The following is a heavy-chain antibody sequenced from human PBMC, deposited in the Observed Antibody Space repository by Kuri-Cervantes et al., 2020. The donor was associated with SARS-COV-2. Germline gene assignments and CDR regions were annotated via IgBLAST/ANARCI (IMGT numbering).Heavy chain of an antibody. CDR2: IYTSGST. CDR1: GGSISSYY. D-gene: IGHD4-11*01. CDR3: ARDSPDQRASNYFGYLVYYYYMDV. J-gene: IGHJ6*03. Sequence: SETLSLTCTVSGGSISSYYWSWIRQPAGKGLEWIGRIYTSGSTNYNPSLKSRVTISVDTSKNQFSLKLSSVTAADTAVYYCARDSPDQRASNYFGYLVYYYYMDVWGKGTTVTVSS. V-gene: IGHV4-4*07.